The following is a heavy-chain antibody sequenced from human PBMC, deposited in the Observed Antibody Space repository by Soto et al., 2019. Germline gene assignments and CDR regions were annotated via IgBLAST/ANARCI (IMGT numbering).Heavy chain of an antibody. Sequence: SETLCLTCAVYGGTCSNYYWTWVRQPPGKGLEWIGEMSDGGSTNYSPSLKGRVTMSVDTSKKQFALRLTSVSAADTAVYYCARPRDQWQFDSVDIWGQGTMVT. CDR1: GGTCSNYY. J-gene: IGHJ3*02. CDR3: ARPRDQWQFDSVDI. D-gene: IGHD6-19*01. CDR2: MSDGGST. V-gene: IGHV4-34*01.